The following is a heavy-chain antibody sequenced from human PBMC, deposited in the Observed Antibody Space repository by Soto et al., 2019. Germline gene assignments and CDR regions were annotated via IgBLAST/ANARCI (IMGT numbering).Heavy chain of an antibody. V-gene: IGHV4-59*01. Sequence: ETLSRTCTLAYGDIGSYYWSWIRQPPGKGLEWIGYIYYSGSTNYNPSLKSRVTISVDTSKNQFSLKLSSVTAADTAVYYCAKSDGGYWGQGTLVTVSS. CDR2: IYYSGST. CDR1: YGDIGSYY. J-gene: IGHJ4*02. CDR3: AKSDGGY.